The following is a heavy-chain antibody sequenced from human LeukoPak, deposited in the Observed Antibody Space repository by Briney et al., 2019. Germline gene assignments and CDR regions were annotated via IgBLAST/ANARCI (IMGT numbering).Heavy chain of an antibody. CDR3: AREGVDYDSSGYDY. CDR2: ISSSSSSYI. V-gene: IGHV3-21*01. CDR1: GFTFSSYS. D-gene: IGHD3-22*01. J-gene: IGHJ4*02. Sequence: GGSLRLSCAASGFTFSSYSMNWVRQAPGKGPEWVSSISSSSSSYIYYADSVKGRFTISRDNAKNSLYLQMNSLRAEDTAVYYCAREGVDYDSSGYDYWGQGTLVTVSS.